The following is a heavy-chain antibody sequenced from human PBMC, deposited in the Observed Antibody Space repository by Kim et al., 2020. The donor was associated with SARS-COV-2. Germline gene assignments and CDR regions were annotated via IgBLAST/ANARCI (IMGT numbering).Heavy chain of an antibody. CDR3: ARAGLDGHFYVGYFDY. J-gene: IGHJ4*02. CDR1: AFTFKTYA. CDR2: IYSDSSGT. D-gene: IGHD3-10*02. Sequence: GGSLRLSCVASAFTFKTYAMSWVRQAPGKGLEWVSSIYSDSSGTFYADSVKGRFTISRDNSKSTLYQQMNSLTADDTALYYCARAGLDGHFYVGYFDYWGRGTLVTVSS. V-gene: IGHV3-23*03.